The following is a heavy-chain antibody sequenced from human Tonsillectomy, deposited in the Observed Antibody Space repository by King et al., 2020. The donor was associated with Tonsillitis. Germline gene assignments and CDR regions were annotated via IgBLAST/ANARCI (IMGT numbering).Heavy chain of an antibody. J-gene: IGHJ4*02. Sequence: QLQESGPGLVKPSETLSLTCTVSDGSISTRRHYWGWIRQPPGKGLEWIGNIYYSGSTYYNPSLKSRVTISVDTSKNQFSLKLSSVTAADTAVYYCARGPVVPAAGSYYFDYWGQGTLVTVSS. CDR1: DGSISTRRHY. V-gene: IGHV4-39*01. CDR2: IYYSGST. CDR3: ARGPVVPAAGSYYFDY. D-gene: IGHD2-2*01.